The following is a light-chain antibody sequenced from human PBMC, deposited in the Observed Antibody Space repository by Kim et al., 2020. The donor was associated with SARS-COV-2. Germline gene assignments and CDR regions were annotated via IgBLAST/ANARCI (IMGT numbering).Light chain of an antibody. CDR1: QSVEQTL. V-gene: IGKV3-20*01. Sequence: SPGERVTLSCRTSQSVEQTLLAWYKQKPGQAPRLLSFDATARAPGIPDRFSGRGSGTDFTLTIGRLGPEDFAVYFCQQFGTSPYSFGQGTKLEI. CDR3: QQFGTSPYS. CDR2: DAT. J-gene: IGKJ2*03.